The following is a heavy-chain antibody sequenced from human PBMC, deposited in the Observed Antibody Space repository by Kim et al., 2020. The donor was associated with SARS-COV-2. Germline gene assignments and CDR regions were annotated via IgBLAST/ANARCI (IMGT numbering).Heavy chain of an antibody. V-gene: IGHV3-21*01. D-gene: IGHD1-26*01. J-gene: IGHJ4*02. CDR2: ISSSSSYI. Sequence: GGSLRLSCAASGFTFSSYSMNWVRQAPGKGLEWVSSISSSSSYIYYADSVKGRFTISRDNAKNSLYLQMNSLRAEDTAVYYCARGDAMWDYGDYWGQGTLVTVSS. CDR1: GFTFSSYS. CDR3: ARGDAMWDYGDY.